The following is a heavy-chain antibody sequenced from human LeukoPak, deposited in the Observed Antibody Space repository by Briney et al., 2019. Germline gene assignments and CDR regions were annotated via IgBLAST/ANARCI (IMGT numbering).Heavy chain of an antibody. J-gene: IGHJ4*02. CDR2: IYTSGST. V-gene: IGHV4-4*07. Sequence: SETLCLTCTVSGGSISSYYWSWIRQPAGKGLEWIGRIYTSGSTNYNPSLKSRVTMSVDTSKNQFSLKLSSVTAADTAVYYCATEPVIAVAGIYWGQGTLVTVSS. CDR1: GGSISSYY. CDR3: ATEPVIAVAGIY. D-gene: IGHD6-19*01.